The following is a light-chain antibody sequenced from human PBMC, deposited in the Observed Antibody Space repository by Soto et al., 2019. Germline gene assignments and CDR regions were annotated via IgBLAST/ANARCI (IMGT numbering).Light chain of an antibody. CDR2: WAS. J-gene: IGKJ2*01. V-gene: IGKV4-1*01. CDR1: QSVLFAAKDKNY. Sequence: IVMTQSPDSLAVSLGERAPINCKSSQSVLFAAKDKNYLAWFQQKPGQPPNLLLYWASTRESGVPDRFSGSGAETDFTLTISSLQAEDVAVYYCHQYYSFPHTFGQGTKLEIK. CDR3: HQYYSFPHT.